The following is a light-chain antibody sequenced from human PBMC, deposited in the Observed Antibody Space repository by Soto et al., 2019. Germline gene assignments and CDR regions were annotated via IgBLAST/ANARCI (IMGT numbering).Light chain of an antibody. J-gene: IGKJ1*01. Sequence: EIVMTQSPATLSVSPGERATLSCRASQSVSSNLAWYQQKPGQAPRLLIYGASTRAPGIPARFSGSGSGTEFTLTISRLQSEDFAVYYCQQYNNGWTFGQGTKVEIK. CDR3: QQYNNGWT. V-gene: IGKV3-15*01. CDR1: QSVSSN. CDR2: GAS.